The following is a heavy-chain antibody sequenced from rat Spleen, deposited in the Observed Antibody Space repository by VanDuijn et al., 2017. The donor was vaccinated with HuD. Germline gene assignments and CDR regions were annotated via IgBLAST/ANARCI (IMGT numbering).Heavy chain of an antibody. CDR1: GFTFSDYY. J-gene: IGHJ4*01. Sequence: EVQLVESDGGLVQPGRSLKLSCAASGFTFSDYYMAWVRQAPTKGLEWVATISYDGSSTYYRDSVKGRFTISRDNAKSTLYLQMDSLRSEDTATYYCARHLAATQGYVMDAWGQGASVTVSS. D-gene: IGHD1-2*01. CDR3: ARHLAATQGYVMDA. CDR2: ISYDGSST. V-gene: IGHV5-29*01.